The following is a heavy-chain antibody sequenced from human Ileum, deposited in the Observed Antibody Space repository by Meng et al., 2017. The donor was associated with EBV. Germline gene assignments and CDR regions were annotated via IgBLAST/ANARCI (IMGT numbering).Heavy chain of an antibody. CDR1: GYTFTNYG. J-gene: IGHJ4*02. D-gene: IGHD1-26*01. Sequence: QAHLVQSGGEVKKPXXSVKVSCKASGYTFTNYGITWVRQAPGQGLEWMGWISAYNGNTNYAQTLQGRLTMTTDTSTSTAYMELRSLRSDDTAVYYCARVEVGITSGDYWGQGTLVTVSS. CDR2: ISAYNGNT. V-gene: IGHV1-18*01. CDR3: ARVEVGITSGDY.